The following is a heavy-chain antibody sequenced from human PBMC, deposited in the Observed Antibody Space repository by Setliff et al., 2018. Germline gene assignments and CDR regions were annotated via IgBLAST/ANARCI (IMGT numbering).Heavy chain of an antibody. D-gene: IGHD4-4*01. J-gene: IGHJ3*01. Sequence: SVKVSCKASGDTFSSYGFSWVRQAPGQGLEWMGGTIPMCGSTSYAQKFQGRLTIITDESTNTAFMQLSSLRSDDTAVYYFATDHYNRFDVWGQGTMVTVSS. CDR3: ATDHYNRFDV. V-gene: IGHV1-69*05. CDR1: GDTFSSYG. CDR2: TIPMCGST.